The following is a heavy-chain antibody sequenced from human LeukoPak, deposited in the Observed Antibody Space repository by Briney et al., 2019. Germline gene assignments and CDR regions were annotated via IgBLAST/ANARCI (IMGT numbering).Heavy chain of an antibody. J-gene: IGHJ5*02. V-gene: IGHV4-4*08. D-gene: IGHD3-22*01. CDR3: AGDRPPYYYDSSGYYLGTGWFDP. CDR1: GGSISSYY. Sequence: SETLSLTCTVSGGSISSYYWSWIRQPPGKGLEWIGRIYPSGSTNYNPSLKSRFTLSVDTSKNHFSLKLSSVTAADTAVYYCAGDRPPYYYDSSGYYLGTGWFDPWGQGTLVTVSS. CDR2: IYPSGST.